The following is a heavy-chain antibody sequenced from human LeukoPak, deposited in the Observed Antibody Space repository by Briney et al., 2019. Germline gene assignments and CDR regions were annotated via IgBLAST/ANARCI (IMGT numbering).Heavy chain of an antibody. J-gene: IGHJ4*02. V-gene: IGHV3-30*03. CDR2: ISADGRIQ. CDR1: GFTFSTYS. D-gene: IGHD5-12*01. CDR3: AREFGHDRWCFDY. Sequence: GGSLRLSCAVSGFTFSTYSIHWVRQAPGKGLEWVTVISADGRIQYYSDSVKGRFTISRDNSLNTLHLQMNNLRAGDTAVYYCAREFGHDRWCFDYWGQGALVTVSS.